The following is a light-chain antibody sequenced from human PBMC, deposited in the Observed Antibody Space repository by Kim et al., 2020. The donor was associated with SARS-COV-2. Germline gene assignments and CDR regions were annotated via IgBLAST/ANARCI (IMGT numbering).Light chain of an antibody. Sequence: DIQMTQSPSSLSVSVGDRVTITCRASRTISPYINWYQQRPGKAPNLLIHAASNLHSGVPSRFSGSGYGADFTLTITSLQPEDAATYYCQQSYTTWTFGQGTKVDIK. V-gene: IGKV1-39*01. CDR3: QQSYTTWT. J-gene: IGKJ1*01. CDR2: AAS. CDR1: RTISPY.